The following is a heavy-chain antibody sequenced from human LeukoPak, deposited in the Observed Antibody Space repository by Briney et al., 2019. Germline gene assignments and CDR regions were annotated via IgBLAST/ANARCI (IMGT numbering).Heavy chain of an antibody. CDR3: ARGSGWWYY. V-gene: IGHV4-59*01. J-gene: IGHJ4*02. CDR2: IYHSGNT. CDR1: GGSISGYY. Sequence: SETLSLTCTVSGGSISGYYWSWIRQPPGKGLEWIGYIYHSGNTNCNPSLKSRVTISVDTSKNQFSLKLSSVTAADTAVYYCARGSGWWYYRGQGTLVTV. D-gene: IGHD6-19*01.